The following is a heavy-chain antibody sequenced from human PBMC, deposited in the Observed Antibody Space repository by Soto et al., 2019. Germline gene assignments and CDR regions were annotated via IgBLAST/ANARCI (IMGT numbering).Heavy chain of an antibody. CDR1: GYSFATSG. D-gene: IGHD3-22*01. CDR2: ISAYNGNT. J-gene: IGHJ4*02. CDR3: ARAGQYYDSSGYAN. Sequence: QVKLVQSGTEVKKPVASMKVSCKASGYSFATSGISWVRQAPGQGLEWMGWISAYNGNTNYDQKLQDRVTMTTDTSTSTAYLELRSLRSDDTAVYYCARAGQYYDSSGYANWGQGTLVTVSS. V-gene: IGHV1-18*01.